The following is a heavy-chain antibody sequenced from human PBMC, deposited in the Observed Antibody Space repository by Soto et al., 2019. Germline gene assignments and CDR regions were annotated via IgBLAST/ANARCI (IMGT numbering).Heavy chain of an antibody. D-gene: IGHD2-21*02. J-gene: IGHJ3*01. CDR3: AKGFIVGVTVLRTDDAFDV. CDR2: ISGGGGNT. CDR1: GFTFGNYG. Sequence: DVKLLESGGGLVHPGGSLRLSCATSGFTFGNYGINWVRQAPGKGLEWVAGISGGGGNTYYADSVKGRFTISRDPLKKTVFLEMKSLRAEDTAVYYCAKGFIVGVTVLRTDDAFDVWGQGTLVSVSS. V-gene: IGHV3-23*01.